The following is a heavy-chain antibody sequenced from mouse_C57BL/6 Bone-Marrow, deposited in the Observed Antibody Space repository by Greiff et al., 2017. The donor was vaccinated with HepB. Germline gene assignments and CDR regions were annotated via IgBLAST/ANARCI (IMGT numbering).Heavy chain of an antibody. CDR3: ARRRNYYGYFDY. CDR2: ISSGGSYT. D-gene: IGHD1-1*01. V-gene: IGHV5-6*02. J-gene: IGHJ2*01. Sequence: EVMLVESGGDLVKPGGSLKLSCAASGFTFSSYGMSWVRQTPDKRLEWVATISSGGSYTYYPDSVKGRFTISRDNAKNSLYLQMSSLKSDDTAMYYCARRRNYYGYFDYWGQGTTLTVSS. CDR1: GFTFSSYG.